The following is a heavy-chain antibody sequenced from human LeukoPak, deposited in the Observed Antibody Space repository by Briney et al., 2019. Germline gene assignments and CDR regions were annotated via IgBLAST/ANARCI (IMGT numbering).Heavy chain of an antibody. CDR3: ARGTAGAGTRYFDL. CDR1: GGSFSLHA. J-gene: IGHJ2*01. Sequence: SVKVSCKASGGSFSLHAIIWVRQAPGQGLEWVGRVIPIIDATTYAQKFQGRVTITADKSSTTAYLEVSGLRTEDTAVYFCARGTAGAGTRYFDLWGRGTLVAVSS. CDR2: VIPIIDAT. D-gene: IGHD1-1*01. V-gene: IGHV1-69*04.